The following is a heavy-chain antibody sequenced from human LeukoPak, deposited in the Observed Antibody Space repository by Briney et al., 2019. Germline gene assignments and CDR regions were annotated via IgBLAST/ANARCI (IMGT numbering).Heavy chain of an antibody. V-gene: IGHV3-66*01. CDR1: GFTFSDYY. CDR2: IYSGGST. Sequence: GGSLRLSCAASGFTFSDYYMSWVRRAPGKGLEWVSVIYSGGSTYYADSVKGRFTISRDNSKNTLYLQMNSLRAEDTAVYYCARDRAGTLDYWGQGTLVTVSS. CDR3: ARDRAGTLDY. J-gene: IGHJ4*02. D-gene: IGHD1-14*01.